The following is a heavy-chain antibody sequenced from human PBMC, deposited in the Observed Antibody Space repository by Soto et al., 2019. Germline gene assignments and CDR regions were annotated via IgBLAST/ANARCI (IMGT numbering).Heavy chain of an antibody. CDR2: ISGSGGST. CDR1: GFTFRSYA. CDR3: AKGHPVLNSLMVLKGFDY. Sequence: GRSLRLSCAASGFTFRSYAMSWVLQAPGKGLEWVSAISGSGGSTYYADSVKGRFTISRDNSKNTLYLQMNSLRAEDTAVYYCAKGHPVLNSLMVLKGFDYWGQGTLVTVS. V-gene: IGHV3-23*01. J-gene: IGHJ4*02. D-gene: IGHD3-10*01.